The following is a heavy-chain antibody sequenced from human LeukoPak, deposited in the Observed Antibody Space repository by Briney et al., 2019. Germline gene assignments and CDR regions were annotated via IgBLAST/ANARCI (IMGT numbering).Heavy chain of an antibody. CDR1: GYTFSSYW. V-gene: IGHV5-51*01. D-gene: IGHD3-3*01. CDR2: IYPGDSDT. J-gene: IGHJ4*02. CDR3: ARQNDFRLDY. Sequence: GESLKTSCKGSGYTFSSYWIGWVRQMPGKGLEWMGIIYPGDSDTRYSPSLQGQVTISVDTSIGTAYLQWSSLKASDTAIYYCARQNDFRLDYWGQGTLVTVSS.